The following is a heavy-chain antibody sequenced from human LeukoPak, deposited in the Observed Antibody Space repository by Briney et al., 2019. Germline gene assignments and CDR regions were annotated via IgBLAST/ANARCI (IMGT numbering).Heavy chain of an antibody. V-gene: IGHV4-4*07. CDR1: XGXXGSYY. J-gene: IGHJ4*02. D-gene: IGHD6-6*01. CDR2: IYTSGST. Sequence: SETXSLTXTVXXGXXGSYYWNWLRQPAGKGLEWIGHIYTSGSTNYNPSLKSRVTMSVDTSKNQFSLKLNSVTAADKAFYYCAREYSSSSGKALDYWGQGTLVTVSS. CDR3: AREYSSSSGKALDY.